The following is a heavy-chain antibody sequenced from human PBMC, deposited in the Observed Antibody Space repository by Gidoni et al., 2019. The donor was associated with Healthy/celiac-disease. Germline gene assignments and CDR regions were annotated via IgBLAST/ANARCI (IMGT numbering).Heavy chain of an antibody. CDR2: ISSSSSYI. D-gene: IGHD1-7*01. Sequence: EVQLVESGGGLVKPGGSLRLSCAASGFTFSSYRMNWVRQAPGKGLEWVSSISSSSSYIYYADSVKGRFTISRDNAKNSLYLQMNSLRAEDTAVYYCARMAEYNWNYVYYYYGMDVWGQGTTVTVSS. V-gene: IGHV3-21*01. J-gene: IGHJ6*02. CDR3: ARMAEYNWNYVYYYYGMDV. CDR1: GFTFSSYR.